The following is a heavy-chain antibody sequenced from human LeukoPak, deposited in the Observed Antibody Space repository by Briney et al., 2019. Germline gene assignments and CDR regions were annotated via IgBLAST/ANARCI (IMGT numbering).Heavy chain of an antibody. J-gene: IGHJ4*02. V-gene: IGHV3-23*01. Sequence: PGGSLRLSCAASGFTFSSYAMSGVRQAPGKGLEWVSAISGSGGSTHYADSVKGRFTISRDNSKNTLYLQMNSLRAEDTAVYYCAKDRAVARISLLDYWGQGTLVTVSS. CDR2: ISGSGGST. D-gene: IGHD6-19*01. CDR1: GFTFSSYA. CDR3: AKDRAVARISLLDY.